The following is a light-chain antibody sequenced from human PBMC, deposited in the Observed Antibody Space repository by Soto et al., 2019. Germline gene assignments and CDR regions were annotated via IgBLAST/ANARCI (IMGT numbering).Light chain of an antibody. CDR2: AAS. J-gene: IGKJ4*01. V-gene: IGKV1-9*01. CDR3: QQLNSYPFT. Sequence: DIQLTQSPSFLSASVGDRVTITCRASQGISSYLAWYQQNPGKAPKLLIYAASTLQSGVPSRFSGSGSGTEFTLTISSLQPEDFATYYCQQLNSYPFTFGGGTKVEIK. CDR1: QGISSY.